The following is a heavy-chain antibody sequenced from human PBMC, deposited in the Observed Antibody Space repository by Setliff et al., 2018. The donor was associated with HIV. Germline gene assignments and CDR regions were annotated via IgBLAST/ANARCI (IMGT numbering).Heavy chain of an antibody. J-gene: IGHJ4*02. CDR2: IYSDGST. Sequence: SLRLSCAASGFTVSTYYMSWVRQAPGKGLAWVSTIYSDGSTYHADSVNGRFTLSRDISENALYLQIDSLRPEDTAVYYCARLRLYNSALDYWGQGTLVTVSS. V-gene: IGHV3-66*02. D-gene: IGHD3-10*01. CDR1: GFTVSTYY. CDR3: ARLRLYNSALDY.